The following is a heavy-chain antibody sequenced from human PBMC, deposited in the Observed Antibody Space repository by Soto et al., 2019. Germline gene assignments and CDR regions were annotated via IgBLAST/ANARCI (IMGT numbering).Heavy chain of an antibody. CDR3: ARSAEIIAAAKDDAFDI. V-gene: IGHV1-69*06. D-gene: IGHD6-13*01. J-gene: IGHJ3*02. Sequence: GASVEVSCKASGGTFSSYSISWVRQAPGQGLEWMGGIIPIFGTANYAQKLQGRVTITADKSTSTAYMELSSLRSEDTAVYYCARSAEIIAAAKDDAFDIWGQGTMVTVSS. CDR2: IIPIFGTA. CDR1: GGTFSSYS.